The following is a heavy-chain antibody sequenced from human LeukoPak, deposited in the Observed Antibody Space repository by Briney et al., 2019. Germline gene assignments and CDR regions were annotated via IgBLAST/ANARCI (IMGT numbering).Heavy chain of an antibody. CDR2: ISYDGSNK. V-gene: IGHV3-30*03. CDR3: ARGLETTPDY. CDR1: GFTFSSYG. D-gene: IGHD3-3*01. J-gene: IGHJ4*02. Sequence: GRSLRLSRAASGFTFSSYGMHWVRQAPGKGLEWVAVISYDGSNKYYADSVKGRFTISRDNSKNTLYLQMNSLRAEDTAVYYCARGLETTPDYWGQGTLVTVSS.